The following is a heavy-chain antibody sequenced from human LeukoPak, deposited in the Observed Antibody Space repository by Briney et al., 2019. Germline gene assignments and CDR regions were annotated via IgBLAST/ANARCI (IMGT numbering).Heavy chain of an antibody. CDR1: GFTFSSYG. D-gene: IGHD4-11*01. CDR3: AKSLSSNSRYYGMDV. Sequence: GRPLRLSCAASGFTFSSYGVHWVRQAPGKGLEWVAVISYDGCNKYYADSVKGRITISRDNSKNTLYLQMNSLRAEDTAVNYCAKSLSSNSRYYGMDVWGQGTTVTVSS. V-gene: IGHV3-30*18. J-gene: IGHJ6*02. CDR2: ISYDGCNK.